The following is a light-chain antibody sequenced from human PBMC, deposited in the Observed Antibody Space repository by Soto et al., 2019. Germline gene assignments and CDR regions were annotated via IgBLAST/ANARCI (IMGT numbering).Light chain of an antibody. CDR3: QQRSNWPIT. V-gene: IGKV3-15*01. J-gene: IGKJ5*01. Sequence: EIVMTQSPATLSVSPGERATLSGRASQSVSSNLAWYQQKPGQAPRFLIYGASTRATGIPARFSGSGSGTELTLTISSLQSEDFAVYYCQQRSNWPITFGQGTRLEIK. CDR2: GAS. CDR1: QSVSSN.